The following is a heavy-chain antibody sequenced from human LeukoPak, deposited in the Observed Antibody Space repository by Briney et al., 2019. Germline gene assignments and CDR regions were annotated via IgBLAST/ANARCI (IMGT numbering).Heavy chain of an antibody. D-gene: IGHD3-22*01. CDR2: IYYSGST. Sequence: ASETLSLTCSVSGGSISSNSHYWGWIRQPPGKGLEWIGSIYYSGSTYYNSSLKSRVTISVDTSKNQFSLKLTSATAADTAVYYCARQVYYYDRSGYYYVDFFDFWGQGTLVTVSS. CDR3: ARQVYYYDRSGYYYVDFFDF. V-gene: IGHV4-39*01. CDR1: GGSISSNSHY. J-gene: IGHJ4*02.